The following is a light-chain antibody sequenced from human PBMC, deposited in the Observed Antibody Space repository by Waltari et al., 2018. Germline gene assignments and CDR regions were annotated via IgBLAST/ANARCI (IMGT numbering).Light chain of an antibody. CDR3: NSYTSTNTRV. V-gene: IGLV2-14*03. J-gene: IGLJ3*02. Sequence: QSALTQAASVSGSPGQPITISCTGTSSDVGGYNYVSWYQKPPGKAPKLMMYGVRNRPSGVFNRFAVSKSGNTASLTISWLQAEDEADYYCNSYTSTNTRVFGGGTKLTVL. CDR2: GVR. CDR1: SSDVGGYNY.